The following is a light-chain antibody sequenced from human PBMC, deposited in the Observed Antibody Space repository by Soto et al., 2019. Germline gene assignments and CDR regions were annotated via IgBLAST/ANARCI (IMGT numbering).Light chain of an antibody. V-gene: IGLV6-57*02. J-gene: IGLJ3*02. CDR3: QSHDSTNVV. CDR1: SGSIASNY. Sequence: NFMLTQPHSVSESPGQTVTISCTGSSGSIASNYVQRYQQRPGSAPTTVIYEDNKRPSGVPDRFSGSVDTSSNAASLIISGLNTEDEADYFCQSHDSTNVVFGRGTKLTVL. CDR2: EDN.